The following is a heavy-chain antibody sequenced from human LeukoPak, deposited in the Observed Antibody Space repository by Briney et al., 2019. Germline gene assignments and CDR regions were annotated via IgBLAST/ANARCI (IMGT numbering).Heavy chain of an antibody. Sequence: GGSLRLSCAASGFTFSSYWMHWVRQAPGKGLVWVSRISSDGSSTSYADSVKGRFTISRDNAKNTLYLQMNSLRAEDTAVYYCARSKFFRKLVNGEFDYWGQGTLVTVSS. D-gene: IGHD6-6*01. V-gene: IGHV3-74*01. CDR3: ARSKFFRKLVNGEFDY. J-gene: IGHJ4*02. CDR2: ISSDGSST. CDR1: GFTFSSYW.